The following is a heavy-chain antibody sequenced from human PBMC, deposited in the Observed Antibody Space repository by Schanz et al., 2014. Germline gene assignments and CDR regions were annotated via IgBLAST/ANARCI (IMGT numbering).Heavy chain of an antibody. J-gene: IGHJ6*03. D-gene: IGHD2-2*02. CDR1: GGTFNSYT. V-gene: IGHV1-69*02. Sequence: QVQLVQSGAEVKKPGSSMKVSCKASGGTFNSYTINWVRQAPGQGLEWMGRIIPILGIANYAQNFQGRGTITADKSTSTAYMELTSLRSEDTAVYYCAGTYCSSTSCYTGYYYMDVWGKGTTXTVSS. CDR3: AGTYCSSTSCYTGYYYMDV. CDR2: IIPILGIA.